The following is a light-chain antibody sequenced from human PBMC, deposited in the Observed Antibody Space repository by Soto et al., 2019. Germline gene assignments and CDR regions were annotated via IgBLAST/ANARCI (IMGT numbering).Light chain of an antibody. V-gene: IGKV1-39*01. CDR1: QSISSY. CDR2: AAS. J-gene: IGKJ4*01. Sequence: DIQMTQSPSSLSASVGDRVTITCRASQSISSYLNWYQHKPGKAPKLLICAASSLQSGVPSRFSGSGSGTDFTLTISSLQPEDFATYYCQQSYSTPLTFGGGTKVDIK. CDR3: QQSYSTPLT.